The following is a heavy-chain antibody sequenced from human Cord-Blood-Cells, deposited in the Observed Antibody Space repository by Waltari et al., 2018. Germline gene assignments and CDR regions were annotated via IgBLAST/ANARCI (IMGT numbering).Heavy chain of an antibody. CDR3: AREWSSGCDY. D-gene: IGHD6-19*01. J-gene: IGHJ4*02. CDR2: IKQDGSEK. Sequence: EVQLVESGGGLVQPGGSLRLSCAASGFTFSSYWMSWVRQAPGKGLEWVANIKQDGSEKCYVDSVKGRFTISRDNAKNTLYLQMNSLRAEDTAVYYGAREWSSGCDYWGQGTLVTVSS. V-gene: IGHV3-7*01. CDR1: GFTFSSYW.